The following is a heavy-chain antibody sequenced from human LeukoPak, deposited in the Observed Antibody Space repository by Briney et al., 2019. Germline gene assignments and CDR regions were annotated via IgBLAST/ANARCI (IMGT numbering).Heavy chain of an antibody. J-gene: IGHJ3*02. V-gene: IGHV4-59*01. CDR3: ARYASYYDSSGYSFFDI. Sequence: GSLRLSCAASGFTFSSYAMSWVRQPPGKGLEWIGYIYYSGSTNYNPSLKSRVTISVDTSKNQFSLKLSSVTAADTAVHYCARYASYYDSSGYSFFDIWGQGTMVTVSS. CDR1: GFTFSSYA. D-gene: IGHD3-22*01. CDR2: IYYSGST.